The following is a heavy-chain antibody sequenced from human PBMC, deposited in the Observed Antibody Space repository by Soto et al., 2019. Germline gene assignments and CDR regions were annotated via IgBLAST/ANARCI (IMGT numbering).Heavy chain of an antibody. D-gene: IGHD3-16*01. CDR3: AGGGGWVIDS. Sequence: EVQLVESGGGLVQPGGSLRLSCAASKFTFSSYWMNWVRQAPGKGLEWVANIKQDGSEKYYVDSVKGRFTISRDNAKNELYQQMNSLRAEDTAVYYCAGGGGWVIDSWGQGALVTVSS. CDR1: KFTFSSYW. CDR2: IKQDGSEK. V-gene: IGHV3-7*01. J-gene: IGHJ4*02.